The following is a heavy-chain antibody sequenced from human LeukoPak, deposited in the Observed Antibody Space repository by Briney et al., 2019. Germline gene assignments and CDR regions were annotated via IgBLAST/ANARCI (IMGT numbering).Heavy chain of an antibody. D-gene: IGHD3-10*01. CDR3: ASTTMVRGEAYGWFDP. CDR2: IYPGDSDT. CDR1: GYSFTSYW. J-gene: IGHJ5*02. Sequence: GESLKISCKGSGYSFTSYWIGWVRQMPGKGLEWMGFIYPGDSDTRYSPSFQGQVTISADKSISTAYLQWSSLKASDTAMYYCASTTMVRGEAYGWFDPWGQGTLVTVSS. V-gene: IGHV5-51*01.